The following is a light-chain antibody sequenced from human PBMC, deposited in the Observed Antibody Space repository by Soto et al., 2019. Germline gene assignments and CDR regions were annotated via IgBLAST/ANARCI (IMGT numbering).Light chain of an antibody. Sequence: QSVLTQPPSVSGAPGQRVTISCTGSSSHIGAGYDVHWYQQLPGTAPKLLIYGNSNRPSGVPDRFSGSKSGTSASLAITGLQAEDEADYYCQSYDSSLSVFGTGTKLTVL. CDR1: SSHIGAGYD. V-gene: IGLV1-40*01. CDR3: QSYDSSLSV. J-gene: IGLJ1*01. CDR2: GNS.